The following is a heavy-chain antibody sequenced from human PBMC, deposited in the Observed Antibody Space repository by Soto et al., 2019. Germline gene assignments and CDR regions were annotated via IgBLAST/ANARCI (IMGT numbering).Heavy chain of an antibody. Sequence: PGGTLILSCAASGFTVGTYGMGWVRQAPGKGLEWVSTITGGNTYYAASVKGRFTISRDNSKNTLYLQMNSLRPEDTALYYCATDRALGATLGAIDFWGQGTLVTVAS. D-gene: IGHD1-26*01. CDR3: ATDRALGATLGAIDF. CDR1: GFTVGTYG. J-gene: IGHJ4*02. CDR2: ITGGNT. V-gene: IGHV3-23*01.